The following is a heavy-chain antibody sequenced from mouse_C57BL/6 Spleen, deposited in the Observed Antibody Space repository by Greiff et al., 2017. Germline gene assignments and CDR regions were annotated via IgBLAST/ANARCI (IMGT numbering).Heavy chain of an antibody. CDR3: ARNNRYYFDY. J-gene: IGHJ2*01. CDR2: IYPGGGYT. Sequence: VQLQQSGAELVRPGTSVKMSCKASGYTFTNYWIGWAKQRPGHGLEWIGDIYPGGGYTNYNEKFKGKATLTADKSSSTAYMQFSSLTSEDSAIYYCARNNRYYFDYWGQGTTLTVSS. D-gene: IGHD1-3*01. CDR1: GYTFTNYW. V-gene: IGHV1-63*01.